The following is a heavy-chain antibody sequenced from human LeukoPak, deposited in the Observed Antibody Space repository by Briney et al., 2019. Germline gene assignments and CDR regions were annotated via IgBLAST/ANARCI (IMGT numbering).Heavy chain of an antibody. CDR2: IRYDGSNK. CDR1: GFTFGFYS. Sequence: GGSLRLSCAASGFTFGFYSMLWVRQAPGKGLEWVAFIRYDGSNKYYADSVKGRFTISRDNSKNTLYLQMNSLRAEDTAVYYCAISRGYRDAFDIWGQGTMVTVSS. V-gene: IGHV3-30*02. D-gene: IGHD5-12*01. CDR3: AISRGYRDAFDI. J-gene: IGHJ3*02.